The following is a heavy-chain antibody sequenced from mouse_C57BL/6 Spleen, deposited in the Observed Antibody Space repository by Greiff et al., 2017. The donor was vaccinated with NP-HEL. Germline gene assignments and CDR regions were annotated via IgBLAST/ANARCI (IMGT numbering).Heavy chain of an antibody. J-gene: IGHJ2*01. D-gene: IGHD2-5*01. CDR1: GYSFTSYY. CDR3: ATAYYSNPFDY. Sequence: QVQLQQSGPELVKPGASVKISCKASGYSFTSYYIHWVKQRPGQGLEWIGWIYPGSGNTKYNEKFKGKATLTADTSSSTAYMQLSSLTSEDSAVYYCATAYYSNPFDYWGQGTTLTVSS. V-gene: IGHV1-66*01. CDR2: IYPGSGNT.